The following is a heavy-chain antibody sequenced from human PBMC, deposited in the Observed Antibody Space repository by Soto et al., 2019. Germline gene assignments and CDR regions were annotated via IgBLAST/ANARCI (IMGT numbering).Heavy chain of an antibody. V-gene: IGHV4-38-2*02. CDR1: GYSIRNGYY. D-gene: IGHD2-21*02. J-gene: IGHJ5*02. Sequence: PSETLSHTCTVSGYSIRNGYYWGWIRQPPGKGLEWIGTIYHSGSTYYNPSLKSRVTISVDASENHFSPKLSSVTAADTAVYYCARVGPYCGGDCYSPPPWGQGTLVTVSS. CDR3: ARVGPYCGGDCYSPPP. CDR2: IYHSGST.